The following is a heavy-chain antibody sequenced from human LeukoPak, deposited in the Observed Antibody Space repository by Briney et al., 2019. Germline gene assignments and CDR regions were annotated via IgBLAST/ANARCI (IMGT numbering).Heavy chain of an antibody. CDR2: INPNSGGT. J-gene: IGHJ4*02. Sequence: GASVKVSCKASGYTFTGYYMHWVRQAPGQGLEWMGWINPNSGGTNYAQKFQGRVTMTRDTSISTAYMELSRLRSDDTAVYYCARDMVLSSFTMVRGVIFYWGQGTLVTVSS. CDR1: GYTFTGYY. CDR3: ARDMVLSSFTMVRGVIFY. V-gene: IGHV1-2*02. D-gene: IGHD3-10*01.